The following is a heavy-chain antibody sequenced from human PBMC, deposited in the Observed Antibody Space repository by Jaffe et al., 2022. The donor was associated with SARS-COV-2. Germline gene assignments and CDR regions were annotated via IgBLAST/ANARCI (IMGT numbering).Heavy chain of an antibody. J-gene: IGHJ4*02. CDR1: GFSFSSYA. D-gene: IGHD3-10*01. Sequence: EVQLVESGGGLVQPGGSLRLSCAASGFSFSSYAMSWLRQAPGKGLEWVSALSGSGVGTIYADSVKGRFTISRDNSKNTLYLQMNSLRAEDTAVYYCAKRASPDVRGVINVFDYWGQGTLVTVSS. V-gene: IGHV3-23*04. CDR2: LSGSGVGT. CDR3: AKRASPDVRGVINVFDY.